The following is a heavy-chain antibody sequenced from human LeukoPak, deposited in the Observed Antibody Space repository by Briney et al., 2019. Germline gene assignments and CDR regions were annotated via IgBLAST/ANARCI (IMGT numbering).Heavy chain of an antibody. D-gene: IGHD3-3*01. CDR3: AKLAYYDFLNAFDI. J-gene: IGHJ3*02. CDR1: GFTFSSYW. Sequence: GGSLRLSCAASGFTFSSYWMSWVRQAPGKGLEWVANIKQDGSEKYYVDSVKGRFTISRDNSKNTLYLQMNSLRAEDTAVYYCAKLAYYDFLNAFDIWGQGTMVTVSS. V-gene: IGHV3-7*03. CDR2: IKQDGSEK.